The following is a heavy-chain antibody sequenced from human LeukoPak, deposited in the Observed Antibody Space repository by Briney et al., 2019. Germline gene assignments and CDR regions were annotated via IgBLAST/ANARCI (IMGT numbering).Heavy chain of an antibody. J-gene: IGHJ4*02. CDR3: AKDEGSGWYGRPTDLDY. Sequence: GGSLRLSCAASGFTFSSYGMHWVRQAPGKGLEWVAVISYDGSNKYYADSVKGRFTISRDNSKNTLYLQMNSLRAEDTAVYYCAKDEGSGWYGRPTDLDYWGQGTLVTASS. CDR1: GFTFSSYG. V-gene: IGHV3-30*18. CDR2: ISYDGSNK. D-gene: IGHD6-19*01.